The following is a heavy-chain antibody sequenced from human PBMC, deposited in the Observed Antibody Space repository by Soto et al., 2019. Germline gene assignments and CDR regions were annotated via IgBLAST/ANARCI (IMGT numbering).Heavy chain of an antibody. V-gene: IGHV3-33*01. D-gene: IGHD6-19*01. Sequence: QVQLVESGGGVVQPGRSLRLSCAASGFTFSSYGMHWVRQAPGKGLEWVALIWYDGSNEYYVDSVKGRFTISRDNSKNTLFLQMNSLRAEDTAMYYCARGEYSSGTGYLHHWGQGTLVNVSS. CDR3: ARGEYSSGTGYLHH. J-gene: IGHJ1*01. CDR1: GFTFSSYG. CDR2: IWYDGSNE.